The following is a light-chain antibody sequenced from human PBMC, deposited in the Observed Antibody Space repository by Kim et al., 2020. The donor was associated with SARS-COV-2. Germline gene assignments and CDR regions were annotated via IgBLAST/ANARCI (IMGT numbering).Light chain of an antibody. Sequence: EIELTQSPATLSLSPGEGATLSYRASHSVGISLAWYQQIPGQPPRLLIYDASIRATGIPDRFSGSGSGTDFTLTIGSLEPRDFVIYYCHKSGTSPLAVTFGVGTKVDIK. J-gene: IGKJ4*01. CDR2: DAS. V-gene: IGKV3-11*01. CDR1: HSVGIS. CDR3: HKSGTSPLAVT.